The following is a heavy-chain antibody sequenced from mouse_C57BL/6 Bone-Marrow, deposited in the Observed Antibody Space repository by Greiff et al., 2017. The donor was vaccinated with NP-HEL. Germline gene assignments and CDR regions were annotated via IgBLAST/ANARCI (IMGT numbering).Heavy chain of an antibody. J-gene: IGHJ3*01. CDR2: ISSGGSYT. D-gene: IGHD2-3*01. CDR3: ARNYDGYPAWFAY. CDR1: GFTFSSYG. Sequence: EVKLVESGGDLVKPGGSLKLSCAASGFTFSSYGMSWVRQTPDKRLEWVATISSGGSYTYYPDSVKGRFNISRDNAKNTLYLQMSSLKSEDTAMYYCARNYDGYPAWFAYWGQGTLVTVSA. V-gene: IGHV5-6*01.